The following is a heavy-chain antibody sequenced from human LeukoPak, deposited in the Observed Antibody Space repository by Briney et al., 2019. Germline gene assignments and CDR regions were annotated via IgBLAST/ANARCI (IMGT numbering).Heavy chain of an antibody. CDR1: GGTFSSYA. J-gene: IGHJ4*02. CDR2: IIPIFGTA. Sequence: SVKVSCKASGGTFSSYAISWVRQAPGQGLEWMGRIIPIFGTANYAQKFQGRVTITTDESTSTAYMELSSLRSEDTAVYYCARGTYYYAFWSGYGAPFDYWGQGTLVTVSS. V-gene: IGHV1-69*05. D-gene: IGHD3-3*01. CDR3: ARGTYYYAFWSGYGAPFDY.